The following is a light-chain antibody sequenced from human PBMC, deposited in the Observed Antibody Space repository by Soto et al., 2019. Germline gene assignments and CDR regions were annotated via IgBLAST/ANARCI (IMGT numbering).Light chain of an antibody. Sequence: DIQMTQSPSSLSASVGDRVTITCRASQKIDSYLNWYQQRPGKAPKLLIHDASSLQSGVTSRFSGSGSGTDVALTINSLQPEEFATIYCQQTYSTPWTFGQGTKVEIK. CDR1: QKIDSY. CDR3: QQTYSTPWT. V-gene: IGKV1-39*01. J-gene: IGKJ1*01. CDR2: DAS.